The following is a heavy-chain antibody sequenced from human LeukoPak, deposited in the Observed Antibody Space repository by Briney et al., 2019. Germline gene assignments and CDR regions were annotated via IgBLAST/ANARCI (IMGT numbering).Heavy chain of an antibody. CDR2: FDPEDGET. CDR3: AKGHYFDSSGAYSYNDH. V-gene: IGHV1-24*01. D-gene: IGHD3-22*01. CDR1: GYTLTELS. Sequence: ASVKVSCKVSGYTLTELSMHWVRQAPGKGLEWMGGFDPEDGETIYAQKFQGRVAMTEDTSTDTAYMELSSLRAEDTAVYYCAKGHYFDSSGAYSYNDHWGQGILVTVS. J-gene: IGHJ4*02.